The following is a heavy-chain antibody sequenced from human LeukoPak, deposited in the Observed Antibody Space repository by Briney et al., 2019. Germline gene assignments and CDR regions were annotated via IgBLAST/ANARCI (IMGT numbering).Heavy chain of an antibody. CDR1: GFTFSNYR. CDR2: IKEDGSEK. V-gene: IGHV3-7*04. Sequence: PGGSLRLSCAASGFTFSNYRMSWVRQAPGKGLEWVANIKEDGSEKYYVDSVKGRFTISRDNAKNSVYRQLNSLRVEDTAVYYCSRGLTVSDYWGQGTLVTVSS. D-gene: IGHD4-17*01. CDR3: SRGLTVSDY. J-gene: IGHJ4*02.